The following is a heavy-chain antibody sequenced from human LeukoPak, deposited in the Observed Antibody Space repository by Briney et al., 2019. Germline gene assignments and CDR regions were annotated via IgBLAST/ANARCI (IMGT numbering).Heavy chain of an antibody. CDR1: GGTFSSYA. V-gene: IGHV1-69*13. CDR3: ARDVVYYDSSGYYTHGAFDI. D-gene: IGHD3-22*01. Sequence: SVKVSCKASGGTFSSYAISWVRQAPGQGLEWMGGIIPIFGTANYAQKFQGRVTITADESTSTAYMELSSLRSEDTAVYYCARDVVYYDSSGYYTHGAFDIWGQGTMVTVSS. CDR2: IIPIFGTA. J-gene: IGHJ3*02.